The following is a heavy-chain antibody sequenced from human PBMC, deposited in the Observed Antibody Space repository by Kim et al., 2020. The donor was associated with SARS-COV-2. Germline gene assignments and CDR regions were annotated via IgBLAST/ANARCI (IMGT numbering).Heavy chain of an antibody. Sequence: ADAVQGRFTISRDNSKNTLYLQMNSLRAEDTAVYYCAREGWLVPKNYFGYWGQGTLVTVSS. J-gene: IGHJ4*02. D-gene: IGHD6-19*01. V-gene: IGHV3-30*07. CDR3: AREGWLVPKNYFGY.